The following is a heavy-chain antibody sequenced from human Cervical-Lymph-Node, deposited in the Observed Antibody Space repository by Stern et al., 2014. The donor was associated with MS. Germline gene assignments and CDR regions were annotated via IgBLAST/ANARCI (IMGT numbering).Heavy chain of an antibody. D-gene: IGHD1-1*01. V-gene: IGHV4-61*02. Sequence: QVQLQESGPGLVKPSQTLSLTCSVSGGSISSGSYYWGWIRQPAVRGLEWIGRIYTGGNTNYNPPHKSRVPISVDTPKTQPSLKMRSGTAADTAVYYCARSIWNDIYHYYSMDVWGQGTTVTVSS. J-gene: IGHJ6*02. CDR2: IYTGGNT. CDR3: ARSIWNDIYHYYSMDV. CDR1: GGSISSGSYY.